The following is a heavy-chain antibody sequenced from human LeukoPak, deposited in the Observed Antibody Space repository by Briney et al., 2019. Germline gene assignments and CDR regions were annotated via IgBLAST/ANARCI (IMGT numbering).Heavy chain of an antibody. J-gene: IGHJ3*02. V-gene: IGHV1-2*02. CDR2: INPNSGGT. Sequence: ASVKVSCKASGYTFTGYYMHWLRQAPGQGLEWMGWINPNSGGTNYAQKFQGRVTMTRDTSISTAYMELSRLRSDDTAVYYCAREYGNDYVWGSYRLNAFDIWGQGTMVTVSS. D-gene: IGHD3-16*02. CDR1: GYTFTGYY. CDR3: AREYGNDYVWGSYRLNAFDI.